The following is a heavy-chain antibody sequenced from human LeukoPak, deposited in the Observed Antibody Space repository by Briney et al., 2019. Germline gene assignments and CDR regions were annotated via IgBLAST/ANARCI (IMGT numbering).Heavy chain of an antibody. CDR2: MNPNSGNT. Sequence: ASVKVSCKASGYTFTSYDINWVRQATGQGLEWMGWMNPNSGNTGYAQKFQGRVTITRNTSISTAYMELSSLRSEDTAVYYCARGGVHCSSTSCSNWFDPWGQGTLVTVSS. J-gene: IGHJ5*02. V-gene: IGHV1-8*03. D-gene: IGHD2-2*01. CDR1: GYTFTSYD. CDR3: ARGGVHCSSTSCSNWFDP.